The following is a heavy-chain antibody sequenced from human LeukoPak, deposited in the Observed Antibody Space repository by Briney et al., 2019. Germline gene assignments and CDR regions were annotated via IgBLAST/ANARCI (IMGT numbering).Heavy chain of an antibody. CDR1: GFIFISYG. Sequence: PGRSLRLSCAASGFIFISYGMPWVRQAPGKGLEWVAVIWNDGSNKYYADSVKGRFTISRDNSKNTLYLQMNSLRAEDTAVYYCARAYCSSTSCPFNYYYYGIDVWGQGTTVTVSS. V-gene: IGHV3-33*01. CDR2: IWNDGSNK. CDR3: ARAYCSSTSCPFNYYYYGIDV. J-gene: IGHJ6*02. D-gene: IGHD2-2*01.